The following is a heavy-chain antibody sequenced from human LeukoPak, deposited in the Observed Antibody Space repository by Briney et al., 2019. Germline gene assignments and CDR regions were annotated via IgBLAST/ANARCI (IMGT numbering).Heavy chain of an antibody. Sequence: SVKVSCKASGGTFSSYAISWVRQAPGQGLEWMGRIIPIFGTANYAQKFQGRVTITTDESTSTAYMELSSLRSEDTAVYYCARGPYGDYEPFGFDYWGQGTLVIVSS. V-gene: IGHV1-69*05. CDR2: IIPIFGTA. D-gene: IGHD4-17*01. J-gene: IGHJ4*02. CDR3: ARGPYGDYEPFGFDY. CDR1: GGTFSSYA.